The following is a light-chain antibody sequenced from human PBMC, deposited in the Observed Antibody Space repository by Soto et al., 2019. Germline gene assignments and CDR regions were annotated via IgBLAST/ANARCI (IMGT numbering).Light chain of an antibody. Sequence: IQLTQSPSSLSASVGDRVTITCRASQGISSYLAWYQQKPGKAPKLLIYAASTLQSGVPSSFSGSGSGTDFTLTISSLQPEDFATYYCQQLNTYPRTFGQGTKLEIK. CDR3: QQLNTYPRT. CDR1: QGISSY. J-gene: IGKJ2*02. V-gene: IGKV1-9*01. CDR2: AAS.